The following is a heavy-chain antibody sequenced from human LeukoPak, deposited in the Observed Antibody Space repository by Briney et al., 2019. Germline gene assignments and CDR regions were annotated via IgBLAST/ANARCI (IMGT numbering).Heavy chain of an antibody. D-gene: IGHD7-27*01. CDR2: INNDGNRI. J-gene: IGHJ4*02. V-gene: IGHV3-74*01. CDR1: GFTVSNSW. Sequence: GGSLRLSCAASGFTVSNSWMFWVRQAPGKGLMYISEINNDGNRIRYVDSVKGRFTISRDGAKNTLFLQMNSLRDDDTAMYYCARGGLPGGFDYWGQGILVTVSS. CDR3: ARGGLPGGFDY.